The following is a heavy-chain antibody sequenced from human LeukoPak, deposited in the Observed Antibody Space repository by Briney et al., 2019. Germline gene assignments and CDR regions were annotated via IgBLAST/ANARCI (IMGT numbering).Heavy chain of an antibody. Sequence: ASVKVSCTASGYTFTSYAMHWVRQAPGQRLEWMGWINAGNGNTKYSQKFQGRVTITRDTSASTAYMELSSLRSEDTAVYYCARTGIAVAGTSPIDYWGQGTLVIVSS. CDR2: INAGNGNT. D-gene: IGHD6-19*01. CDR1: GYTFTSYA. J-gene: IGHJ4*02. CDR3: ARTGIAVAGTSPIDY. V-gene: IGHV1-3*01.